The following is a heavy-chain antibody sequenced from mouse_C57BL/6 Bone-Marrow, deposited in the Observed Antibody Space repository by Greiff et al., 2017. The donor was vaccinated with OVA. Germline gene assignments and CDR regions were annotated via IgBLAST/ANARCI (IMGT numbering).Heavy chain of an antibody. D-gene: IGHD2-14*01. CDR1: GFSLTSYA. CDR3: ARNRCGAY. Sequence: VMLVESGPGLVAPSQRLSITCTVSGFSLTSYAISWVRQPPGKGLEWIGVIWTGGGTNYNSALHSRLSISKDNSKRQFCLKMNIQQTENTASYYCARNRCGAYWGQGTLVTVSA. V-gene: IGHV2-9-1*01. J-gene: IGHJ3*01. CDR2: IWTGGGT.